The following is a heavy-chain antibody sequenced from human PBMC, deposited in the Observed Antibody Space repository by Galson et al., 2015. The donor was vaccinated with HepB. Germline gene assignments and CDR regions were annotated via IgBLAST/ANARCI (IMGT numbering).Heavy chain of an antibody. V-gene: IGHV3-64D*06. CDR1: GFTFSTYT. CDR3: VRGGRGDCSTSACYSRDFFDS. J-gene: IGHJ4*02. CDR2: INHNGGST. Sequence: SLRLSCAASGFTFSTYTMHWVRQPPGKGLQYVSGINHNGGSTNYADSVKGRFIISRDNSKNTVYLQMSSLRTEDTAMYHCVRGGRGDCSTSACYSRDFFDSWGQGTLVTVSS. D-gene: IGHD2-2*01.